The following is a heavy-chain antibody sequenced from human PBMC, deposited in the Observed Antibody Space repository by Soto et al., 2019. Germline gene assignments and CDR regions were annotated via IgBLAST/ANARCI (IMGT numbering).Heavy chain of an antibody. V-gene: IGHV1-18*01. CDR1: GYTCTSSC. CDR2: ISAYNGNT. Sequence: ASVKVSSKASGYTCTSSCISAVRQAPGQGLAGMGWISAYNGNTNYAQKLQGRVTMTTDTSTSTAYMELRSLRSDDTAVYYCARDPYIVLMVYAVYYYYGMGVWGQGTTVAIS. CDR3: ARDPYIVLMVYAVYYYYGMGV. J-gene: IGHJ6*02. D-gene: IGHD2-8*01.